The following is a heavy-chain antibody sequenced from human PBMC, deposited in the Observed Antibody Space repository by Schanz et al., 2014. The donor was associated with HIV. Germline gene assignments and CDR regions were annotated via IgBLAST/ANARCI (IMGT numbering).Heavy chain of an antibody. J-gene: IGHJ4*02. Sequence: QVQLVESGGGVVQPGRSLKLSCVASGFPFNSYGMHWVRQAPGKGLEWVAVTSYDGIKKNFADSVRGRVTISRDNSKNTLYLQMTTLRIDDTAVYYCAKPEYDSRGSSQSHFDYWGQGTLVTVSP. D-gene: IGHD3-22*01. CDR3: AKPEYDSRGSSQSHFDY. V-gene: IGHV3-30*18. CDR1: GFPFNSYG. CDR2: TSYDGIKK.